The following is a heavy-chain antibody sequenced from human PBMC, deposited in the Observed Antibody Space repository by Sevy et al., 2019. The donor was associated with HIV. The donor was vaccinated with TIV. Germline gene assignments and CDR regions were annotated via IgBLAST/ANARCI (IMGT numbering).Heavy chain of an antibody. CDR1: EFTFSSYA. J-gene: IGHJ6*02. CDR3: AKGFCSGCSCPRDYYYYGMDV. V-gene: IGHV3-23*01. CDR2: ISGSGRYT. Sequence: GGSLRLSCAASEFTFSSYAMSWVRQAPGKGLEWVSSISGSGRYTYYADSVEGRFTISRDNSKNTLYVQMNSLRPEDTAVYYCAKGFCSGCSCPRDYYYYGMDVWGQGTSVTVSS. D-gene: IGHD2-15*01.